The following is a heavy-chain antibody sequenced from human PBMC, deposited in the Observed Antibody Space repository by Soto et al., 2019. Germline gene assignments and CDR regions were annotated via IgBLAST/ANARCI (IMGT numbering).Heavy chain of an antibody. CDR2: INGYNGKA. V-gene: IGHV1-18*01. J-gene: IGHJ4*02. D-gene: IGHD3-16*01. Sequence: QVQLVQSVTEVRKPGASVKLSCKASGYIFTKYYIAWVPQAPGHGLERMGMINGYNGKANYGQDFRGRVIMTTDTSTNTAYMDLRSLTSDDAGVYYCVRWDGFFGAGGVDWGQGTLVTVSS. CDR3: VRWDGFFGAGGVD. CDR1: GYIFTKYY.